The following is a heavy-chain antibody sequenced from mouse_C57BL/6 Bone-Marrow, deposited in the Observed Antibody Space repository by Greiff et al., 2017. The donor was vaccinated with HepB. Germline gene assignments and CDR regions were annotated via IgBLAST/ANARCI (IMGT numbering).Heavy chain of an antibody. Sequence: DVQLQESGPGLVKPSQSLSLTCSVTGYSITSGYYWNWIRQFPGNKLEWMGYISYDGSNNYNPSLKNRISITRDTSKNQFFLKLNSVTTEDTATYYCARDTFITTEDYAMDYWGQGTSVTVSS. D-gene: IGHD1-1*01. V-gene: IGHV3-6*01. CDR1: GYSITSGYY. CDR2: ISYDGSN. CDR3: ARDTFITTEDYAMDY. J-gene: IGHJ4*01.